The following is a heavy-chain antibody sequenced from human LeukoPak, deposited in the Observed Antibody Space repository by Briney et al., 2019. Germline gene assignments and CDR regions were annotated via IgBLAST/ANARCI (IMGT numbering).Heavy chain of an antibody. CDR2: IWYDGSNK. CDR3: ARDGVSDNSGYVGCIAY. CDR1: GFTFSSYG. D-gene: IGHD5-12*01. Sequence: GRSLRLSCAASGFTFSSYGMHWVRQAPGKGLEWVAVIWYDGSNKYYADSVKGRFTISRDNSKNTLYLQMNSLRVEDTAVYYCARDGVSDNSGYVGCIAYWGQGTLVTVSS. V-gene: IGHV3-33*01. J-gene: IGHJ4*02.